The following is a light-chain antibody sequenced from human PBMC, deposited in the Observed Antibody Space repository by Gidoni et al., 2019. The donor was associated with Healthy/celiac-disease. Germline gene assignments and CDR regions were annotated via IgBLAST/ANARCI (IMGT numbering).Light chain of an antibody. CDR3: QQRSNWPQLT. CDR1: QSVSSY. Sequence: EIVLTQSPATLSLSPGERATLSCRASQSVSSYLAWYQQKPGQAPRRLIYDASNRATGIPARFSGSGSGTDFTLTISSLEPEDFAVYYCQQRSNWPQLTFXGXTKVEIK. CDR2: DAS. V-gene: IGKV3-11*01. J-gene: IGKJ4*01.